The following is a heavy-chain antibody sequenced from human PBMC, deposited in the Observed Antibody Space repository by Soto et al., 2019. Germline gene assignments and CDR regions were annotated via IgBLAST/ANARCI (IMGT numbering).Heavy chain of an antibody. CDR3: ATPITYCGGDCYFDY. J-gene: IGHJ4*02. D-gene: IGHD2-21*02. Sequence: EVQLLESGGGLVQPGGSLRLSCAASGFTFSSYAMSWVRQAPGKGLEWVSAISGSGGSTYYADSVKGRFTISRDKSKNRLYLQMTSLRAEDTAVYYCATPITYCGGDCYFDYWGQGTLVTVSS. V-gene: IGHV3-23*01. CDR2: ISGSGGST. CDR1: GFTFSSYA.